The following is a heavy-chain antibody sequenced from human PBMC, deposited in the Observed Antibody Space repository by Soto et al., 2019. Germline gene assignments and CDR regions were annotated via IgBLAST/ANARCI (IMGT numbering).Heavy chain of an antibody. CDR1: GSTFSDYY. Sequence: PGGSLRLSCAASGSTFSDYYMSWIRQAPGKGLEWVSYISSSSSYTNYADSVKGRFTISRDNAKNSLYLQMNSLRAEDTAVYYCARVGTVTITFDYWGQGTLVTVSS. D-gene: IGHD4-17*01. CDR2: ISSSSSYT. V-gene: IGHV3-11*06. CDR3: ARVGTVTITFDY. J-gene: IGHJ4*02.